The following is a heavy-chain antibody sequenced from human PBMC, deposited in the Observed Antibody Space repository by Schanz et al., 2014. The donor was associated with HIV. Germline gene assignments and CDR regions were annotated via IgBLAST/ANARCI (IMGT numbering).Heavy chain of an antibody. Sequence: QVQLVQSGAEVKKPGASVKVSCKASGYTFINYAVFWVRQAPGQGLEWMGWISAYNGNTNYAKKLQGRVTMTTDTSTSTASVELESLRPDDAAVYFYARDTIATTGAYESWGQGTLVTVSS. CDR3: ARDTIATTGAYES. V-gene: IGHV1-18*01. D-gene: IGHD2-8*02. J-gene: IGHJ5*01. CDR1: GYTFINYA. CDR2: ISAYNGNT.